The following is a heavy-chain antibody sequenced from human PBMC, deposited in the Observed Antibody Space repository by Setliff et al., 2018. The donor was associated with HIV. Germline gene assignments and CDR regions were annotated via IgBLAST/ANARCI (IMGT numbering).Heavy chain of an antibody. D-gene: IGHD2-8*01. CDR2: IIPIFDTA. V-gene: IGHV1-69*13. Sequence: GASVKVSCKASGGTFSSYAISWVRQAPGQGLEWMGGIIPIFDTAKSTQKFRDRVTFTADESTKTAQMELSGLTFEDTAVYYCAKGPNFEDAFDIWGQGTVVTVSS. CDR3: AKGPNFEDAFDI. J-gene: IGHJ3*02. CDR1: GGTFSSYA.